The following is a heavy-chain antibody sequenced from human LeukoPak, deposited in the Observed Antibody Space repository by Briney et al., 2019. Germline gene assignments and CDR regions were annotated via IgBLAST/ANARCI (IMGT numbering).Heavy chain of an antibody. J-gene: IGHJ3*02. CDR3: ARPYSSGWYGAFDI. V-gene: IGHV4-61*08. Sequence: SQTLSLTCTVSGGSISSGDYYWSWIRQPPGKGLEWIAYIYYSGSTKYNPSLKSRVTISVDTSKNQFSLKLTSVTAADTAVYYCARPYSSGWYGAFDIWGQGTMGTVSS. D-gene: IGHD6-19*01. CDR1: GGSISSGDYY. CDR2: IYYSGST.